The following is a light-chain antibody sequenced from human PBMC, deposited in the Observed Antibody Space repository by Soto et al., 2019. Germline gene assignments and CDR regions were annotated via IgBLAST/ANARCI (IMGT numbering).Light chain of an antibody. CDR2: NNN. CDR3: AAWDDSLNGLV. V-gene: IGLV1-44*01. CDR1: SSNIGSNT. Sequence: QSVLTQPPSASGTPGQRVTISCSGSSSNIGSNTVNWYQQLPGTAPKLLIYNNNQRPSGVPDRFSGSKSGTSASLAISGLQSEDEADYYCAAWDDSLNGLVFGTGTKVHRP. J-gene: IGLJ1*01.